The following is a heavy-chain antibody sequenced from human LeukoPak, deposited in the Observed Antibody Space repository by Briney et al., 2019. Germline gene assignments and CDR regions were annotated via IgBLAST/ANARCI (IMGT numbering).Heavy chain of an antibody. CDR1: GFTFSSYW. J-gene: IGHJ4*02. Sequence: SGGSLRLSCAASGFTFSSYWMSWVRQAPGKGPEWVANIKQDGSEKYYVDSVKGRFTISRDNAKNSLYLQMNSLRAEDTAVYYCAREMATVYFDYWGQGTLVTVSS. V-gene: IGHV3-7*01. D-gene: IGHD5-24*01. CDR2: IKQDGSEK. CDR3: AREMATVYFDY.